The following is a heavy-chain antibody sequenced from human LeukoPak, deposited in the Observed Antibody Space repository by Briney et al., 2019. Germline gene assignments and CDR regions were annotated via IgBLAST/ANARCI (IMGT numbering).Heavy chain of an antibody. J-gene: IGHJ4*02. CDR2: INHSGST. D-gene: IGHD3-22*01. CDR1: GGSFSNYY. Sequence: PSETLSLTCAVYGGSFSNYYWSWIRQPPGKGLEWIGEINHSGSTNYNPSLKSRVTISVDTSKNQFSLKLSSVTAADTAVYYCARQRKEYYYDSSGSHKSGYFDYWGQGTLVTVSS. V-gene: IGHV4-34*01. CDR3: ARQRKEYYYDSSGSHKSGYFDY.